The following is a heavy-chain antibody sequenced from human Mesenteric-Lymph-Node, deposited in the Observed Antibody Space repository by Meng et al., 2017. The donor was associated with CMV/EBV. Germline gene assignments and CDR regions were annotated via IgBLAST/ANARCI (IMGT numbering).Heavy chain of an antibody. CDR3: ARQQPYYSY. CDR2: LSNSGTT. J-gene: IGHJ4*02. D-gene: IGHD3-10*01. CDR1: GATISSNHYY. Sequence: SLTCTVSGATISSNHYYWGWIRQPPGKGLEWIGSLSNSGTTYYNPSLKSRVTISVDTSKNQFSLRLNSVTAADTAVYYCARQQPYYSYWGRGTLVTVSS. V-gene: IGHV4-39*01.